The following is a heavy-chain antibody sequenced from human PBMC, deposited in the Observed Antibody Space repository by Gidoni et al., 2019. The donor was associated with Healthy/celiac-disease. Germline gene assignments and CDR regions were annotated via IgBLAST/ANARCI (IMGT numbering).Heavy chain of an antibody. Sequence: EVQLLESGGGLVQPGGSLRRSCEASGFTFSHYAMSWVRQAPGKGLEWVSAISGSGGSTYYADSVKGRFTISRDNSKNTLYLQMNSLRAEDTAVYYCATDNWIDAVVSWGQGTLVTVSS. CDR1: GFTFSHYA. V-gene: IGHV3-23*01. J-gene: IGHJ5*02. CDR3: ATDNWIDAVVS. D-gene: IGHD1-20*01. CDR2: ISGSGGST.